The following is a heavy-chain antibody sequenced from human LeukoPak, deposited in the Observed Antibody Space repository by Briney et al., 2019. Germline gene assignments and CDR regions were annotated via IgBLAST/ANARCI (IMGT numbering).Heavy chain of an antibody. Sequence: SETLSLTCAVYGGSFSGYYWGWIRQPPGKGLEWIGSIYYSGSTYYNPSLKSRVIISVDTSKNQFSLKLSSVTAADTAVYYCARRPHYYGSGGPFDYWGQGTLVTVSS. J-gene: IGHJ4*02. V-gene: IGHV4-39*01. D-gene: IGHD3-10*01. CDR3: ARRPHYYGSGGPFDY. CDR2: IYYSGST. CDR1: GGSFSGYY.